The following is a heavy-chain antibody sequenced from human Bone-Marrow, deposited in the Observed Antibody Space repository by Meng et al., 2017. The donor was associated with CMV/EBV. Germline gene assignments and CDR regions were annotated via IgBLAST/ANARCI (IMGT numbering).Heavy chain of an antibody. J-gene: IGHJ1*01. CDR3: ARSTYGGLFQH. Sequence: SLTCAVYGGSFSNYYWNWIRQSPGKGLEWIGEINHSGSTNYNPSLKSRVTISVDTSKKQFSLMLTSMTAADTAVFFCARSTYGGLFQHWGQGTLVTVSS. D-gene: IGHD3-10*01. V-gene: IGHV4-34*01. CDR2: INHSGST. CDR1: GGSFSNYY.